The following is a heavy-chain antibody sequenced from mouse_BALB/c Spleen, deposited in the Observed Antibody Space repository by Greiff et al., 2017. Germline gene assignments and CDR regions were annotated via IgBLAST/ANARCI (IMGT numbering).Heavy chain of an antibody. J-gene: IGHJ4*01. CDR2: IDPETGGT. V-gene: IGHV1-15*01. Sequence: VQLQQSGAELVRPGASVTLSCKASGYTFTDYEMHWVKQTPVHGLEWIGAIDPETGGTAYNQKFKGKATLTADKSSSTAYMELRSLTSEDSAVYYCTRGEVFYAMDYWGQGTSVTVSS. CDR3: TRGEVFYAMDY. CDR1: GYTFTDYE.